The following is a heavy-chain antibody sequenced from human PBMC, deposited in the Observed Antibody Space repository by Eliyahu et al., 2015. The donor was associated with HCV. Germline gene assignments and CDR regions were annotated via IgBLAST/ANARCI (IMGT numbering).Heavy chain of an antibody. CDR2: IXHSGSP. Sequence: QVQLQESGPGLVKPSETLSLTCTVXGGSXSTYYWSWIRQPPGKGLEWIAYIXHSGSPNYNPSLKSRVTISLDTSKNQFSLKLSSVTAADTAVYYCASGGGGIAVAGTGGWFDPWGQGTLVTVSS. CDR3: ASGGGGIAVAGTGGWFDP. J-gene: IGHJ5*02. D-gene: IGHD6-19*01. CDR1: GGSXSTYY. V-gene: IGHV4-59*01.